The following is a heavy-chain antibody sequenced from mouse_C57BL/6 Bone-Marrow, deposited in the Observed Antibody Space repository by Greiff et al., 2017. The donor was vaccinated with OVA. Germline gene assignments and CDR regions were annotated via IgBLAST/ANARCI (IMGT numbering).Heavy chain of an antibody. J-gene: IGHJ2*01. V-gene: IGHV5-17*01. CDR3: ARWGLLRYSFYFDY. CDR2: ISSGSSTI. Sequence: EVHLVESGGGLVKPGGSLKLSCAASGFTFSDYGMHWVRQAPEKGLEWVAYISSGSSTIYYADTVKGRFTISRDNAKNTLFLQMTSLRSEDTAMYYCARWGLLRYSFYFDYWGQGTTLTVSS. D-gene: IGHD1-1*01. CDR1: GFTFSDYG.